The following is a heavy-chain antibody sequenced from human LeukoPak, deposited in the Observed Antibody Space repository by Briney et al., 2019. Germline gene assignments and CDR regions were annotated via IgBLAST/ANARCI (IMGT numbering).Heavy chain of an antibody. D-gene: IGHD3-9*01. Sequence: PSETLSLTCTVSGGSISSTSYYWGWIRQPPGKGLEWIGTISYSGSTYYNPSLKSRVTISVDTSKNHFSLRLSSVTAADTAVYYCARSLRYSRFDPWGQGTLVTVSS. CDR2: ISYSGST. CDR1: GGSISSTSYY. CDR3: ARSLRYSRFDP. J-gene: IGHJ5*02. V-gene: IGHV4-39*07.